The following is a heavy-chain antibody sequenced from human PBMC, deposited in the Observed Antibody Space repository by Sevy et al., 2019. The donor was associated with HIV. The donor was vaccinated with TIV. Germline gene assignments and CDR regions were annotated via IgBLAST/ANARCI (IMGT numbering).Heavy chain of an antibody. V-gene: IGHV3-15*01. D-gene: IGHD3-9*01. CDR2: IKSKGDGGTR. CDR3: AAGLGKSDFDS. J-gene: IGHJ5*01. CDR1: GLTVSNAW. Sequence: GGSLRLSCAASGLTVSNAWMNWVRQAPGKGLEWVGRIKSKGDGGTRDLAAPVKGRVSISRDASRNTVSLEISSLKIEDKGVYYCAAGLGKSDFDSWGQGTLVTVSS.